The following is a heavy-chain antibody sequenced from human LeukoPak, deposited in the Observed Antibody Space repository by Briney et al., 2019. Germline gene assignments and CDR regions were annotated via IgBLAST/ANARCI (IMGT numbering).Heavy chain of an antibody. J-gene: IGHJ4*02. CDR3: AKSYGSGRAHDF. CDR2: ISSSSSYI. V-gene: IGHV3-21*04. CDR1: GFTFSSYS. Sequence: GGSLRLSCAASGFTFSSYSMNWVRRAPGKGREWVSSISSSSSYIYYADSVKGRFTISRDNAKNSLYLQMNSLRAEDTAVYYCAKSYGSGRAHDFWGQGTLVTVSS. D-gene: IGHD3-10*01.